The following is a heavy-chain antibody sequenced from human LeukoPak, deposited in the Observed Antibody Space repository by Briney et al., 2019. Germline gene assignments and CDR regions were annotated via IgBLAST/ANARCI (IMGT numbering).Heavy chain of an antibody. J-gene: IGHJ6*02. CDR2: ISRDASEN. CDR3: ARYGYYYGMDV. Sequence: PAGSLRLSCAASGVTFSKDWRSWVRQAPGKGLEWVATISRDASENYYVDSVKSRFTISRDNAKNSLFLQMHSLRVEDTAIYYCARYGYYYGMDVWGQGTTVTVSS. CDR1: GVTFSKDW. D-gene: IGHD6-13*01. V-gene: IGHV3-7*05.